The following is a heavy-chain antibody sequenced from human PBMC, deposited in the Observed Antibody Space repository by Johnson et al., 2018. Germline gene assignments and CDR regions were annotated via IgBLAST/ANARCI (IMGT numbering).Heavy chain of an antibody. CDR2: ITSGGGNT. J-gene: IGHJ4*02. Sequence: VQLVQSGGGLVEPGGSLRLWCAASGFTFSRFSMHWVRQAPGKGLEYVSAITSGGGNTYYADSAKGRFTISRDNSKNTLFLQMGSLRPEDMAVYYCTGVGTVNFFDYWGQGTLVTVSS. V-gene: IGHV3-64*07. CDR1: GFTFSRFS. D-gene: IGHD2-21*02. CDR3: TGVGTVNFFDY.